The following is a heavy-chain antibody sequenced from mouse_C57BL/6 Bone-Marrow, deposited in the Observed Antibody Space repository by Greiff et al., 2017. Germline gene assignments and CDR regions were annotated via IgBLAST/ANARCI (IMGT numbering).Heavy chain of an antibody. D-gene: IGHD1-1*02. CDR3: TTWWFPWFAY. Sequence: VQLKASGAELVRPGASVKLSCTASGFNIKDDYMHWVKQRPEQGLEWIGWIDPENGDTAYASKFQGKATITADPSSNTAYLQLSSLTSEDTAVYYCTTWWFPWFAYWGQGTLVTVSA. CDR2: IDPENGDT. J-gene: IGHJ3*01. V-gene: IGHV14-4*01. CDR1: GFNIKDDY.